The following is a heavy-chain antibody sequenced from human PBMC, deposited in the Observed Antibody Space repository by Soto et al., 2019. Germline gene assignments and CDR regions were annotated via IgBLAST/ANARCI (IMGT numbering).Heavy chain of an antibody. CDR2: ISYDGSNK. V-gene: IGHV3-30*18. J-gene: IGHJ4*02. Sequence: GGSMRLSCAASGFTFSSYGMHWVRQAPGKGLEWVAVISYDGSNKYYADSGKHRFTISRDNSKNTLYLQMNSLRAEDTAVYYCAKDRLRYYYDSSGYLDYWGQGTLVTVSS. D-gene: IGHD3-22*01. CDR3: AKDRLRYYYDSSGYLDY. CDR1: GFTFSSYG.